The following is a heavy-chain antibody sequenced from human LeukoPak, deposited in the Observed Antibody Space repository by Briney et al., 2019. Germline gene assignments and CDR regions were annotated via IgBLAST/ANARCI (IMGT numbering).Heavy chain of an antibody. Sequence: SETLSLTCTVSGDSINSLDLWSWVRQPPGKGLEWIGEINHSGSTNYNPSLKSRVTISVDTSKNQFSLKLSSVTAADTAVYYCARVTGGRFLEWFRFDYYGMDVWGQGTTVTVSS. V-gene: IGHV4-4*02. D-gene: IGHD3-3*01. J-gene: IGHJ6*02. CDR2: INHSGST. CDR3: ARVTGGRFLEWFRFDYYGMDV. CDR1: GDSINSLDL.